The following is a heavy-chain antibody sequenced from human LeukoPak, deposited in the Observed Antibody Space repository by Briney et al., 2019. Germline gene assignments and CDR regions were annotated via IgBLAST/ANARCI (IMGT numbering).Heavy chain of an antibody. J-gene: IGHJ4*02. V-gene: IGHV3-21*01. CDR2: ISSSSSYI. D-gene: IGHD5-12*01. CDR1: GFTFSSYS. CDR3: ARDSDSGYDR. Sequence: GGSLRLSCAASGFTFSSYSMNWVRQAPGKGLEWVSSISSSSSYIYYTDSVKGRFTISRDNAKNSLYLQMNSLRAEDTAVYYCARDSDSGYDRWGQGTLVTVSS.